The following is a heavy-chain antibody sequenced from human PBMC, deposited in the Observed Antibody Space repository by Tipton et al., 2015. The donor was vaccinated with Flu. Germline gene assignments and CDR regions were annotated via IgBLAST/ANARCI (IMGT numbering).Heavy chain of an antibody. D-gene: IGHD5-18*01. V-gene: IGHV4-4*07. Sequence: TLSLTCTVSGGSISSYYWSWIRQPAGKGLEWIGRIYTSGSTNYNPSLKSRVTMSVDTSKNQFSLKLSSVTAADTAVYYCARDRMRGYSYGSDFGYWGQGTLVTVSS. CDR2: IYTSGST. CDR1: GGSISSYY. J-gene: IGHJ4*02. CDR3: ARDRMRGYSYGSDFGY.